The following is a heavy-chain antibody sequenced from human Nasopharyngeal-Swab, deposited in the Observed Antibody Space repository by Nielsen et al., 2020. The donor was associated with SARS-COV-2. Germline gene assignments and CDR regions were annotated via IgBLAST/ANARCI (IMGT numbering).Heavy chain of an antibody. CDR2: INAGNGNR. D-gene: IGHD1-7*01. Sequence: ASVKVSCKASGYTFTSYALHWVRQAPGQGLEWMGWINAGNGNRKYSQKFQGRVTITRDTSATIAYMELSSLRSEDTAIYYCARPSNWNYGWMDVWGQGTSVTVSS. V-gene: IGHV1-3*01. CDR1: GYTFTSYA. CDR3: ARPSNWNYGWMDV. J-gene: IGHJ6*02.